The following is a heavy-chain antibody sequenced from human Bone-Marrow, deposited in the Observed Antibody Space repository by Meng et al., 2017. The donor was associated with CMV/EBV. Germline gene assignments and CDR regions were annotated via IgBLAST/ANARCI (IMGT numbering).Heavy chain of an antibody. V-gene: IGHV3-11*01. CDR3: VKSTSGWYGVY. CDR1: GFTFSDFY. Sequence: GGSLRLSCAASGFTFSDFYLGWIRQAPGKGLEWVSYISNSGRDIYYEGSVKGRFTISRDNAKNSLYLQMISLRVEDTAFYYCVKSTSGWYGVYRGQGTLVTVSS. J-gene: IGHJ4*02. CDR2: ISNSGRDI. D-gene: IGHD6-19*01.